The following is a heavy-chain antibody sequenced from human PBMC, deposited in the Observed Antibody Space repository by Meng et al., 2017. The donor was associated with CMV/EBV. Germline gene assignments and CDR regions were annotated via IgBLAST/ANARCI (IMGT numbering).Heavy chain of an antibody. CDR1: GCAISSGDHY. CDR2: IYYSGTT. Sequence: QVQLREAVPGLVKPSQTLSLTCTDPGCAISSGDHYWSWLGQRPGKGLECIGYIYYSGTTYYNPSLKGRLTISLDTSNNHFSLELTSVTAADTDVYYCARVEDLGLTDGYYLRHWGQGTLVTVSS. J-gene: IGHJ4*02. CDR3: ARVEDLGLTDGYYLRH. V-gene: IGHV4-30-4*01. D-gene: IGHD4-17*01.